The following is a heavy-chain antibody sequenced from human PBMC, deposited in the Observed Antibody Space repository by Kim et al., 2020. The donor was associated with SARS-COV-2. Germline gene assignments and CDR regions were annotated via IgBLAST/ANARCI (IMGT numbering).Heavy chain of an antibody. Sequence: SETLSLTCTVSGGSISSYYWSWIRQPPGKGLEWIGYIYYSGSTNYNPSLKSRVTISVDTSKNQFSLKLSSVTAADTAVYYCARDPGGDYGHHYYGMDVWGQGTTVTVSS. V-gene: IGHV4-59*01. J-gene: IGHJ6*02. CDR2: IYYSGST. D-gene: IGHD4-17*01. CDR3: ARDPGGDYGHHYYGMDV. CDR1: GGSISSYY.